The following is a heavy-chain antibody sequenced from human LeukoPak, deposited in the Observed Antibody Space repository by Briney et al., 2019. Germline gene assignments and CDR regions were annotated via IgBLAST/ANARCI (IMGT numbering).Heavy chain of an antibody. Sequence: SETLSLTCTVSGGSISSYYCGWLRQPPGKGLEWIGSIYYSGTTYYNPSLKSRVTISVDTSKIQFSLKLSSVTAADTAVYYCARSRYYDSSGYRTWYFDLWGRGTLVTVSS. D-gene: IGHD3-22*01. CDR2: IYYSGTT. CDR3: ARSRYYDSSGYRTWYFDL. J-gene: IGHJ2*01. CDR1: GGSISSYY. V-gene: IGHV4-39*01.